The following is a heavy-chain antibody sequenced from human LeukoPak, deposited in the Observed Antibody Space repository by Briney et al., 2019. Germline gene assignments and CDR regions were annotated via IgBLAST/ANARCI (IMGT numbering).Heavy chain of an antibody. CDR1: GFTFSDYY. D-gene: IGHD2-2*01. Sequence: GGSLRLSCAASGFTFSDYYMSWIRQAPGKGLEWVTYISSSGSTMYYADSVKGRFTISRDNAKNSLYLQMNSLRAEDTSVYYCASDPGPAATENWFDPWGQGTLVTVSS. J-gene: IGHJ5*02. CDR2: ISSSGSTM. V-gene: IGHV3-11*04. CDR3: ASDPGPAATENWFDP.